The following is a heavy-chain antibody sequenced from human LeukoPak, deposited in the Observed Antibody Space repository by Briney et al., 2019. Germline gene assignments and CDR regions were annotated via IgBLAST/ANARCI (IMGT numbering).Heavy chain of an antibody. CDR3: ARASGSYYVFYFDY. CDR1: GGSFSGYY. V-gene: IGHV4-59*01. Sequence: SETLSLTCAVYGGSFSGYYWSWIRQPPGKGLEWIGYIYYSGSTNYNPSLKSRVTVSVDTSKNQFSLKLSSVTAADTAVYYCARASGSYYVFYFDYWGQGTLVTVSS. CDR2: IYYSGST. D-gene: IGHD1-26*01. J-gene: IGHJ4*02.